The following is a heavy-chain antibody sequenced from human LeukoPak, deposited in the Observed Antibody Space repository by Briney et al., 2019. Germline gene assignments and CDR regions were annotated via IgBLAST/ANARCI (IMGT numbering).Heavy chain of an antibody. V-gene: IGHV3-7*01. CDR2: IKQDGSEK. Sequence: PGGSLRLSCAVSGFTLSSYWMSWVRQAPGKGLEWVANIKQDGSEKYYVDSVKGRFTISRDNAKNSLYLQMNSLRAEDTAVYYCAREVLYFFDYWGQGTLVTVSS. CDR3: AREVLYFFDY. J-gene: IGHJ4*02. CDR1: GFTLSSYW. D-gene: IGHD3-10*01.